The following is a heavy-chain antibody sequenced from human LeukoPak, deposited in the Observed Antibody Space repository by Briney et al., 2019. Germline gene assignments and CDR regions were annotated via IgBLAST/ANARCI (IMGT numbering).Heavy chain of an antibody. CDR3: AKDRLYSSSLVFVY. CDR2: ISSSSSYI. Sequence: GRSLRLSCAASGFTFSSYSMNWVRQAPGKGLEWVSSISSSSSYIYYADSVKGRFTISRDNSKNTLYLQMNSLRAEDTAVYYCAKDRLYSSSLVFVYWGQGTLVTVSS. V-gene: IGHV3-21*01. D-gene: IGHD6-13*01. J-gene: IGHJ4*02. CDR1: GFTFSSYS.